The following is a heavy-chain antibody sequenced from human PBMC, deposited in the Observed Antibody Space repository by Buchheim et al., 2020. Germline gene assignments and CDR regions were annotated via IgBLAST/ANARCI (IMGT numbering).Heavy chain of an antibody. Sequence: QVQLVQSGAEVKKPGASVKVSCKASGYTFTSYYVHWVRQAPGQGLEWMGIINPSGAGTSCSQKFQGRVTMTRDTSTSTVYMELSSLRSEDTAVYYCARDRGAAAGTSPGYWGQGTL. V-gene: IGHV1-46*01. CDR3: ARDRGAAAGTSPGY. CDR1: GYTFTSYY. D-gene: IGHD6-13*01. CDR2: INPSGAGT. J-gene: IGHJ4*02.